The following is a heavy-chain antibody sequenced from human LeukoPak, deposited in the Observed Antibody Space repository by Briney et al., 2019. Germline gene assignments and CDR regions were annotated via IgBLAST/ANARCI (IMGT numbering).Heavy chain of an antibody. V-gene: IGHV3-30*02. CDR2: IQYDGSKK. CDR3: AKDIGSYYDY. J-gene: IGHJ4*02. Sequence: GGSLRLSCVASGFTFSSNGVHWVRQAPGKGLEWVTFIQYDGSKKYYADSVKGRFTISRDNSKNTLYLEMNSLRAEDTAVYYCAKDIGSYYDYWGQGTLVTVSS. D-gene: IGHD3-10*01. CDR1: GFTFSSNG.